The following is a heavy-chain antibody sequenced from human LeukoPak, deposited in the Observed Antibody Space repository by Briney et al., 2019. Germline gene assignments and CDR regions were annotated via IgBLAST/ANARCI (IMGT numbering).Heavy chain of an antibody. CDR1: GYTFTDMY. J-gene: IGHJ4*02. D-gene: IGHD5-12*01. V-gene: IGHV1-2*02. CDR3: AGVEGLSGSPRSLPC. Sequence: GASVRVSCKASGYTFTDMYLHWVRQVPGQGFEWMGSINPNSGVTNYRQKFQGRVTMTRATSISTAYMEVNRLTSEDTAICYCAGVEGLSGSPRSLPCWGQGALVSVSA. CDR2: INPNSGVT.